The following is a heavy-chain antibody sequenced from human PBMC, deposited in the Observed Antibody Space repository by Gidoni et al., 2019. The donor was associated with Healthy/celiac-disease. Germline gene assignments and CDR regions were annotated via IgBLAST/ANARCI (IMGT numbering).Heavy chain of an antibody. D-gene: IGHD4-17*01. CDR1: VGSISRVSSY. Sequence: QVQLQESGPGLAKPSQTLSLTCTSPVGSISRVSSYWSWIRQPAGKGLEWIGRIYTSGSTNYNPSLKSRVTISVDTSKNQFSLKLSSVTAADTAVYYCARLDYGGNTQGYYYYYMDVWGKGTTVTVSS. J-gene: IGHJ6*03. CDR2: IYTSGST. CDR3: ARLDYGGNTQGYYYYYMDV. V-gene: IGHV4-61*02.